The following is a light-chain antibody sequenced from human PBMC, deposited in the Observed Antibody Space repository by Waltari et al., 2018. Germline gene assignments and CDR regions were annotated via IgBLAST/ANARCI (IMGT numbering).Light chain of an antibody. Sequence: SSELTQDPAVSVALGQTVRITCQGDSPRNYSLSWFQQKQGQAPLLVMYGHNNRPSGIPDRFSGSSSGNTAPLTITGAQAEDEADYYCNSRDTSTNRWVFGGGTKLTVL. J-gene: IGLJ3*02. CDR2: GHN. CDR3: NSRDTSTNRWV. CDR1: SPRNYS. V-gene: IGLV3-19*01.